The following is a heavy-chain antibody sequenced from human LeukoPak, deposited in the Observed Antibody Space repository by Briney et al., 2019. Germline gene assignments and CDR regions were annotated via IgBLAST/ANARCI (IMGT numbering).Heavy chain of an antibody. CDR1: GFTFSNFW. CDR3: AREGVWRQQLVDYYYGMDV. J-gene: IGHJ6*02. CDR2: IKEDGSEK. D-gene: IGHD6-13*01. Sequence: GESLRLSCVTSGFTFSNFWMSWVRQAPGKGLEWVANIKEDGSEKYYVDSVKGRFTISRDNAKNSLYLQMNSLRAEDTAVYYCAREGVWRQQLVDYYYGMDVWGQGTTVTVSS. V-gene: IGHV3-7*01.